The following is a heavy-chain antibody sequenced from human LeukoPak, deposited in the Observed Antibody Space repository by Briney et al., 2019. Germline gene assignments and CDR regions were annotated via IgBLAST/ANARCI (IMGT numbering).Heavy chain of an antibody. CDR3: ARDHGSSSDAFDI. CDR1: GYTFTGYY. CDR2: ISAYNGNT. V-gene: IGHV1-18*04. Sequence: GASVKVSCKASGYTFTGYYMHWVRQAPGQGLEWMGWISAYNGNTNYAQKLQGRVTMTTDTSTSTAYMELRSLRSDDTAVYYCARDHGSSSDAFDIWGQGTMVTVSS. D-gene: IGHD6-6*01. J-gene: IGHJ3*02.